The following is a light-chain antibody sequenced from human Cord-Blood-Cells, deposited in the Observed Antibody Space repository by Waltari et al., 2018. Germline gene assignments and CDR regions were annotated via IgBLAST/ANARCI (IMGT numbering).Light chain of an antibody. V-gene: IGKV4-1*01. J-gene: IGKJ1*01. CDR1: QSVLYSSKNKNY. CDR2: WAS. CDR3: QQYYSTPQT. Sequence: DIVMAQSPDSLAVSLGERAPINCNASQSVLYSSKNKNYLAWYQEKPGQPPKLLIYWASTRESGVPDRFSGSASGTDFTLTISSLQAEDVAVYYCQQYYSTPQTFGQGTKVEIK.